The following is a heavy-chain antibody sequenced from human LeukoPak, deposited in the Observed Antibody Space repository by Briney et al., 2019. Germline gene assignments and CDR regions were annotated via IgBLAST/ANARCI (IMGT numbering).Heavy chain of an antibody. CDR2: IYYSGTS. CDR3: ARRRDSGYYYFDY. CDR1: GDSITSGSYF. J-gene: IGHJ4*02. Sequence: SETLSLTCTVSGDSITSGSYFWGWVHQPPGKGLDWIGSIYYSGTSYYNPSLKSRVTISVDTSKNQFSLKLTSVTAADTAVYYCARRRDSGYYYFDYWGQGTLVTVSS. V-gene: IGHV4-39*01. D-gene: IGHD3-22*01.